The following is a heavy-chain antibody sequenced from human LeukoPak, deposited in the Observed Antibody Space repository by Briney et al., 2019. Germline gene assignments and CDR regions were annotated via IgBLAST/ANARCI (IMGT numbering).Heavy chain of an antibody. CDR1: GGSISSYY. J-gene: IGHJ3*01. CDR2: ISYSGGT. Sequence: PSETLCLTCTVSGGSISSYYWSWIWQPPGKGQEWIGYISYSGGTKYNPSLKIRVTMSMDTSKKQFSLNLSSVTAADTAVYYCTRHREYDADVFDVWGQGTMVPVSS. CDR3: TRHREYDADVFDV. V-gene: IGHV4-59*08. D-gene: IGHD3-10*01.